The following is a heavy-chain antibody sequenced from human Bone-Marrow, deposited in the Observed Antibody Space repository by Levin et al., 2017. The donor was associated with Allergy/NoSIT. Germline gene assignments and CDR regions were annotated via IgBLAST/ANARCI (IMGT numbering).Heavy chain of an antibody. J-gene: IGHJ3*02. D-gene: IGHD1-26*01. CDR1: GEPISRRYW. CDR3: ASARIEGASDAFDI. CDR2: IFHTGSI. V-gene: IGHV4-4*02. Sequence: TSETLSLTCDVSGEPISRRYWWHWVRQSPGKGLEWIGEIFHTGSISSNPSLKSRVVISLDKSKNQFSLTLTSLTPGDTAMYYCASARIEGASDAFDIWGQGTLVTVSS.